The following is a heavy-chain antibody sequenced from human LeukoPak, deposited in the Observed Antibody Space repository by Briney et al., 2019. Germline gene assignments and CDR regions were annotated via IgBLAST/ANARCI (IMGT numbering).Heavy chain of an antibody. CDR3: AKAPSAYSSAIDY. CDR1: GFSFSSYN. V-gene: IGHV3-21*01. J-gene: IGHJ4*02. D-gene: IGHD6-19*01. Sequence: PGGSLRLSCEASGFSFSSYNMDWVRQTPGKGLEWISSITTSSTYTFYADSVKGRFTISRDNARNSLYLQMNSLRVEDTAVYYCAKAPSAYSSAIDYWGQGTLVTVSS. CDR2: ITTSSTYT.